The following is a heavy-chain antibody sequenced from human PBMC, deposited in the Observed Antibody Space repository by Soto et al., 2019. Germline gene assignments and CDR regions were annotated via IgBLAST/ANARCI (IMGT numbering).Heavy chain of an antibody. J-gene: IGHJ6*02. Sequence: RASLRLSCGGSGFLFSEYEFIWVRQAPGKGLEWVSYIGKNGRDIYDADSVKSRFTISRDDDKSTLYLEMNSLRAEDTAVYYCVTDQGPMYYASDAWGQVTMVTIYS. CDR3: VTDQGPMYYASDA. CDR1: GFLFSEYE. D-gene: IGHD3-3*01. V-gene: IGHV3-48*03. CDR2: IGKNGRDI.